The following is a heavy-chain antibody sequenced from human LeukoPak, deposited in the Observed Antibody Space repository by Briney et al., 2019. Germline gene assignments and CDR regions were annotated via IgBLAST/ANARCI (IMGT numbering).Heavy chain of an antibody. D-gene: IGHD3-16*01. Sequence: PSETLSLTCTVSGGSISSYYWSWIRQPPGKGLEWIGYIYYSGNTNYNPSLKSRVSISVDASTNQLSLQLSTVPAADTAVYYCAGRRGGGYFDYWGQGTLVTVSS. CDR3: AGRRGGGYFDY. V-gene: IGHV4-59*01. CDR2: IYYSGNT. J-gene: IGHJ4*02. CDR1: GGSISSYY.